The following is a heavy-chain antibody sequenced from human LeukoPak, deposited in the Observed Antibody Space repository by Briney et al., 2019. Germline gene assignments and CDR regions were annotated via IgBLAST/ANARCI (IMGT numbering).Heavy chain of an antibody. CDR2: IIPIFGTA. CDR3: ARLSYYDYVWGSYRTPPHYFDY. V-gene: IGHV1-69*13. J-gene: IGHJ4*02. Sequence: SVKVSCKASGYTFTSYGISWVRQAPGQGLEWMGGIIPIFGTANYAQKFQGRVTITADESTSTAYMELSSLRSEDTAVYYCARLSYYDYVWGSYRTPPHYFDYWGQGTLVTVSS. D-gene: IGHD3-16*02. CDR1: GYTFTSYG.